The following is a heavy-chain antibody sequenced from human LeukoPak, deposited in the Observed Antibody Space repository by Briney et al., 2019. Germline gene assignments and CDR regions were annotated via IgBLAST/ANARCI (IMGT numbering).Heavy chain of an antibody. CDR3: ARVLPAFSGWPHLNWFDP. CDR1: GGSISSYY. D-gene: IGHD6-19*01. Sequence: SETLSLTCTVSGGSISSYYWSWIRQPAGKGLEWIGRIYTSGSTNYNPSLKSRVTMSVDTSKNQFSLKLSSVTAADTAVYYCARVLPAFSGWPHLNWFDPWGQGTLVTVSS. CDR2: IYTSGST. V-gene: IGHV4-4*07. J-gene: IGHJ5*02.